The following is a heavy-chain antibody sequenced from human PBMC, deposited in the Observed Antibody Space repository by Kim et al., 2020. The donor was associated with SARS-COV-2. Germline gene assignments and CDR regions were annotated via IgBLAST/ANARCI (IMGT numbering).Heavy chain of an antibody. J-gene: IGHJ3*02. CDR2: IYYSGST. V-gene: IGHV4-39*01. CDR3: ASPRRDGYNSAFDI. CDR1: GGSISSSSYY. Sequence: SETLSLTCTVSGGSISSSSYYWGWIRQPPGKGLEWIGSIYYSGSTYYNPSLKSRVTISVDTSKNQFSLKLSSVTAADTAVYYCASPRRDGYNSAFDIWGQGTMVTVSS. D-gene: IGHD5-12*01.